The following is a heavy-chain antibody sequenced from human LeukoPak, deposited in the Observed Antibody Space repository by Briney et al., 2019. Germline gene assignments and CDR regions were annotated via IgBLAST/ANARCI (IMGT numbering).Heavy chain of an antibody. D-gene: IGHD3/OR15-3a*01. CDR1: VYTFTGFH. J-gene: IGHJ4*02. Sequence: ASVKVSFMASVYTFTGFHIHWVRQAPGQGREWMGLINANSGGTNYAQNFQGRVTMTRDTSISTAYMELIRLTSDDTAVYYCDKEGTGIDYWGQGTLVTVSS. V-gene: IGHV1-2*02. CDR2: INANSGGT. CDR3: DKEGTGIDY.